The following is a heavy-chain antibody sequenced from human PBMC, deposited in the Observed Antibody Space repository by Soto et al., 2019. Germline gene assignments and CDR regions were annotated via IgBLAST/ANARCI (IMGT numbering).Heavy chain of an antibody. CDR3: ARMHCVNGICYSVRLDY. Sequence: PSETLSLTCTVSGGSISSYYWSWIRQPPGKGLEWIGYIYYSGSTNYNPSLKSRVTISVDTSKNQFSLQLNSVTPEDTAVYYCARMHCVNGICYSVRLDYWGQGTVVTVSS. V-gene: IGHV4-59*12. D-gene: IGHD2-8*01. CDR2: IYYSGST. J-gene: IGHJ4*02. CDR1: GGSISSYY.